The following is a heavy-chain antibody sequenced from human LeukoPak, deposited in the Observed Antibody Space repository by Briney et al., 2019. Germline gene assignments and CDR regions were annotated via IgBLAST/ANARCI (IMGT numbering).Heavy chain of an antibody. CDR3: ARQTHIVVVTATYDY. CDR1: GYGFTSYW. Sequence: GESLKIPCKGSGYGFTSYWIGWVRQMPGKGLEWMGIIYPGDSDTRYSPSFQGQVTISADKSISTAYLQWSSLKASDTAMYYCARQTHIVVVTATYDYWGQGTLVTVSS. CDR2: IYPGDSDT. V-gene: IGHV5-51*01. D-gene: IGHD2-21*02. J-gene: IGHJ4*02.